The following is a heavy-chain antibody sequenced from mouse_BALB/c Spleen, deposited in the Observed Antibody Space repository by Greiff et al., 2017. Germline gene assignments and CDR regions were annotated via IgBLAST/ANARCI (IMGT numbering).Heavy chain of an antibody. CDR1: GFTFSDYY. J-gene: IGHJ1*01. V-gene: IGHV5-4*02. D-gene: IGHD2-1*01. Sequence: EVQGVESGGGLVKPGGSLKLSCAASGFTFSDYYMYWVRQTPEKRLEWVATIGDGGSYTYYPDSVKGRFTISRDNAKNNLYLQMSSLKSEDTAMYYCARDGNYWYFDVWGAGTTVTVSS. CDR3: ARDGNYWYFDV. CDR2: IGDGGSYT.